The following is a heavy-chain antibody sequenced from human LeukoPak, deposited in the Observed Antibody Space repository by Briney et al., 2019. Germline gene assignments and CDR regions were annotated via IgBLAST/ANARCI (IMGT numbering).Heavy chain of an antibody. CDR3: ANFIAASATGFQH. CDR2: IRGSGGT. J-gene: IGHJ1*01. D-gene: IGHD6-6*01. CDR1: GITLSNYD. Sequence: GRSLRLSCAASGITLSNYDMTWVRQAPGKGLEWVSDIRGSGGTYYADSVKGRFTLSRDNAKNTLYLQMSSLRAEDTAVYYCANFIAASATGFQHWGQGTLVTVSS. V-gene: IGHV3-23*01.